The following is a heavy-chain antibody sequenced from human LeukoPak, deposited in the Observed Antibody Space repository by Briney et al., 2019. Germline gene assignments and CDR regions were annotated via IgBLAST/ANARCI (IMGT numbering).Heavy chain of an antibody. Sequence: GGSLRLSCTASGFNFGDYSISWFRQAPGKGLEWVGFMRRKAFGGTTEYAASVQGRLTISSDDSKNIAYLEINSLKAEDTALYYCAREGVHWDPPQYYYWTSGAKGPRSSSP. V-gene: IGHV3-49*03. CDR3: AREGVHWDPPQYYYWTS. CDR1: GFNFGDYS. D-gene: IGHD7-27*01. J-gene: IGHJ6*03. CDR2: MRRKAFGGTT.